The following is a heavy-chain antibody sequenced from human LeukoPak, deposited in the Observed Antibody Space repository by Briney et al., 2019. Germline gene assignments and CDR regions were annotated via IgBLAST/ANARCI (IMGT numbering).Heavy chain of an antibody. J-gene: IGHJ4*02. Sequence: GGSLRLSCAASGFTFSGSAMHWVRQASGKGLEWVGRIRSKANSYATAYAASVKGRFTISRDDSKNTAYLQMNGLKTEDTAVYYCTSSRVGAINFDYWGQGTLVTVSS. D-gene: IGHD1-26*01. CDR3: TSSRVGAINFDY. CDR1: GFTFSGSA. CDR2: IRSKANSYAT. V-gene: IGHV3-73*01.